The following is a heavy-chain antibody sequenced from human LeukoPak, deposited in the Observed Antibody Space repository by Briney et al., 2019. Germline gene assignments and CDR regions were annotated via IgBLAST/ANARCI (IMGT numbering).Heavy chain of an antibody. CDR3: ALYCTDGVCPMRYFDF. D-gene: IGHD2-8*01. V-gene: IGHV3-23*01. CDR1: GFAFRSNA. CDR2: MGDTALST. Sequence: GGSLRLSCVASGFAFRSNAMSWVRQAPGKGLEWVSAMGDTALSTYYADSVKGRFTISRDNSKNTLYLQMNSLRAEDTAVYYCALYCTDGVCPMRYFDFWGQGTLVTVSS. J-gene: IGHJ4*02.